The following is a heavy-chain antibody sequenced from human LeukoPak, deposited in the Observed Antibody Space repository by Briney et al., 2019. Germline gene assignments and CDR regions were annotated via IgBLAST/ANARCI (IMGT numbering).Heavy chain of an antibody. CDR1: GFTFSGYS. CDR2: ISGSGGST. D-gene: IGHD3-22*01. V-gene: IGHV3-23*01. CDR3: AKDGDSSGYYFDY. J-gene: IGHJ4*02. Sequence: GRSLRLSCAASGFTFSGYSMHWVRQAPGKGLEWVSAISGSGGSTYYADSVKGRFTISRDNSKNTLYLQMNSLRAEDTAVYYCAKDGDSSGYYFDYWGQGTLVTVSS.